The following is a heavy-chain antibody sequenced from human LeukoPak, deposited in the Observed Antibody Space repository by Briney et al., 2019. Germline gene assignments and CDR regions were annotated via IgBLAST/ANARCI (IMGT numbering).Heavy chain of an antibody. Sequence: SETLSLTCAASGGSISSSNWWSWVRQPPGKGLEWIGEIYHSGSTNYNPSLKSRVTISVDKSKNQFSLKLSSVTAADTAVYYCARGTTVTEDYYYGMDVWGQGTTVTVSS. CDR3: ARGTTVTEDYYYGMDV. V-gene: IGHV4-4*02. D-gene: IGHD4-17*01. CDR2: IYHSGST. J-gene: IGHJ6*02. CDR1: GGSISSSNW.